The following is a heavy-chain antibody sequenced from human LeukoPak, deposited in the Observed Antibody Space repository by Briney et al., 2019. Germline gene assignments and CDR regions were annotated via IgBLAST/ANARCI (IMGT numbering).Heavy chain of an antibody. D-gene: IGHD3-22*01. V-gene: IGHV3-49*04. J-gene: IGHJ4*02. CDR1: GFTFGDYA. CDR2: IRSKAYGGTT. CDR3: TRGSYYDSSPLEY. Sequence: GGSLRLSCTASGFTFGDYAMSWVRQAPGKGLEWVGFIRSKAYGGTTEYAASVKGRFTILRDDSKSIAYLQMNSLKTEDTAVYYCTRGSYYDSSPLEYWGQGTLVTVSS.